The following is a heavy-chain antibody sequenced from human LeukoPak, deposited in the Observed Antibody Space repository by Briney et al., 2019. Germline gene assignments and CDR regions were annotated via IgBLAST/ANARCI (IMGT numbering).Heavy chain of an antibody. D-gene: IGHD1-20*01. CDR2: ISTYNGNT. CDR3: ARSLTGRAYYYYYMDV. V-gene: IGHV1-18*01. Sequence: ASVKVSCKASGYTFTSYGINWVRQAPGQGLEWMGWISTYNGNTNYAQKLQGRVTMTTDTSTSTAYMELRSLRSDDTAVYYCARSLTGRAYYYYYMDVWGKGTTVTVSS. CDR1: GYTFTSYG. J-gene: IGHJ6*03.